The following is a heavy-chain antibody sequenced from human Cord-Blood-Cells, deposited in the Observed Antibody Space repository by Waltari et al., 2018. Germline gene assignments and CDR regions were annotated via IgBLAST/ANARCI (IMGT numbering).Heavy chain of an antibody. CDR1: GFTVSRNY. V-gene: IGHV3-53*01. J-gene: IGHJ4*02. Sequence: EVQLVESGGGLIQPGGSLRLSCAASGFTVSRNYMSWVRQAPGKGLEWVSVIYGDGSTYYADSVKGRFTISRDNSKNTLYLQMNSLRAEDTAVYYCARVGSSSESDYWGQGTLVTVSS. CDR3: ARVGSSSESDY. D-gene: IGHD6-13*01. CDR2: IYGDGST.